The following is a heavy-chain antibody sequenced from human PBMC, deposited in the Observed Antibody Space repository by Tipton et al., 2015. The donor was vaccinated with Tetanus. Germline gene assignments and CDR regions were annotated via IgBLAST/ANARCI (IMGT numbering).Heavy chain of an antibody. CDR2: IIPIFGTA. D-gene: IGHD1-26*01. CDR1: GGTFSSYA. Sequence: QLVQSGAEVKKPGSSVKVSCKASGGTFSSYAISWVRQAPGQGLEWMGGIIPIFGTANYAQKFQGRVTITADESTSTAYMELSSLRSEDTAVYYCARGPIVGATGGDPRRHFDYWGQGTLVTVSS. J-gene: IGHJ4*02. V-gene: IGHV1-69*01. CDR3: ARGPIVGATGGDPRRHFDY.